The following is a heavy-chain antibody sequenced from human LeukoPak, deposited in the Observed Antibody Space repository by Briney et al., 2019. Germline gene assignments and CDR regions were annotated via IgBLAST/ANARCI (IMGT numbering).Heavy chain of an antibody. J-gene: IGHJ4*02. CDR2: IFYTGST. D-gene: IGHD2/OR15-2a*01. CDR1: GRSVSSGSYY. Sequence: PSETLSLTCTVSGRSVSSGSYYWSWIRQPPGKGVEWIGYIFYTGSTNYNPSLKSRVTISVDTSKNQFSLMLSSVTAADTAVYYCATTFRSNPFDYWGQGILVTVSS. V-gene: IGHV4-61*01. CDR3: ATTFRSNPFDY.